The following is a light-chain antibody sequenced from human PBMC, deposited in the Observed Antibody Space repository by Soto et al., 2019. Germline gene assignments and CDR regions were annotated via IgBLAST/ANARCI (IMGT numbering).Light chain of an antibody. CDR2: DAS. Sequence: EIVLTQSPATLSLSPGERATLSCRASQSVSSYLAWYQQKPGQAPRLLIYDASNRATGIPARFSGSGSETEFTLTISSLQSEDFALYYCQQYNNWPRTFGQGTKVDI. CDR3: QQYNNWPRT. V-gene: IGKV3-11*01. CDR1: QSVSSY. J-gene: IGKJ1*01.